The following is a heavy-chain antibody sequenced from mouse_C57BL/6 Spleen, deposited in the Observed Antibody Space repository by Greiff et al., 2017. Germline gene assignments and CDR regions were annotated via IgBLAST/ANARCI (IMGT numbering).Heavy chain of an antibody. CDR2: INPNNGGT. Sequence: EVKLQQSGPELVKPGASVKISCKASGYTFTDYYMNWVKQSHGKSLEWIGDINPNNGGTSYNQKFKGKATLTVDKSSSTAYMELRSLTSEDSAVYYCANDYYGSRDAMDYWGQGTSVTVSS. CDR3: ANDYYGSRDAMDY. D-gene: IGHD1-1*01. CDR1: GYTFTDYY. V-gene: IGHV1-26*01. J-gene: IGHJ4*01.